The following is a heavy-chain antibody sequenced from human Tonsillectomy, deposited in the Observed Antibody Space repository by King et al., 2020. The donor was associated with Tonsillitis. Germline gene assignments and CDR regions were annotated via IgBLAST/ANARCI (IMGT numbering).Heavy chain of an antibody. V-gene: IGHV1-18*01. Sequence: VQLVQSGDEVKKPGASVKVSCKTSGYSFTYHGITWVRQAPGQGLEWMGWISADNGDTNYAQKVQGRVTMTTDTSTGTAYMELRSLKSDDTAVYYCARVVVVPAAIKADYWGQGTVVTVSS. CDR3: ARVVVVPAAIKADY. CDR1: GYSFTYHG. J-gene: IGHJ4*02. CDR2: ISADNGDT. D-gene: IGHD2-2*02.